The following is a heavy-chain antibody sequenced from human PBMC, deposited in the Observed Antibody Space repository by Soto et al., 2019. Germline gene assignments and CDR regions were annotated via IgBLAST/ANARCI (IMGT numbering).Heavy chain of an antibody. Sequence: QVQLVQSGAEVKKPGSSVKVSCKASGGTFSSYAISWVRQAPGQGLEWMGGIIPIFGTANYAQKFQGRVTITAEKSTSTAYMELSSLRSEDTAVYYCARVPYSSSWYVYYYYGMDVWGQGTTVTVSS. J-gene: IGHJ6*02. CDR1: GGTFSSYA. V-gene: IGHV1-69*06. CDR3: ARVPYSSSWYVYYYYGMDV. D-gene: IGHD6-13*01. CDR2: IIPIFGTA.